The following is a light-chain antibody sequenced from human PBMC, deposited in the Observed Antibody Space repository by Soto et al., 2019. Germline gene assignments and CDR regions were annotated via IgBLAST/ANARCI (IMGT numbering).Light chain of an antibody. CDR2: DAS. J-gene: IGKJ4*01. V-gene: IGKV3-11*01. CDR1: QSVSSY. CDR3: QQRSNWPST. Sequence: EIVLTQSPVTLSLSPGERATLSCSASQSVSSYLAWYQQKPGQTPRLLIYDASNRATGIPARFSGSGSGADLSLTISSLEPEDFAVYYCQQRSNWPSTFGGGTKVEIK.